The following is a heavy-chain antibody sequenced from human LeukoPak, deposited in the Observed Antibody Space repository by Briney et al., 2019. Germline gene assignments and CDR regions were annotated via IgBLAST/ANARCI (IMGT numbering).Heavy chain of an antibody. Sequence: GGSLRLSCAASGVTFSSYWMHWVRQAPGKGLVSVSRINTDGTITTYADSVKGRFTISRDNARNTLYLQMHSLRAEDTAVYYCVRVANDSRRSSTCYRHFDYWGQGTLVTVSS. CDR2: INTDGTIT. CDR3: VRVANDSRRSSTCYRHFDY. V-gene: IGHV3-74*01. J-gene: IGHJ4*02. CDR1: GVTFSSYW. D-gene: IGHD2-2*01.